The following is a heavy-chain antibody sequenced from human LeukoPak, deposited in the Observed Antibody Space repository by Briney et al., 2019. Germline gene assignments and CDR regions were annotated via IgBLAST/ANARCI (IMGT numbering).Heavy chain of an antibody. V-gene: IGHV1-18*01. D-gene: IGHD3-22*01. CDR3: ASTGYYYDSSGYLDY. CDR2: ISAYNGNT. J-gene: IGHJ4*02. CDR1: GYTFTSYG. Sequence: ASVTVSCKASGYTFTSYGISWVRQAPGQGLEWMGWISAYNGNTNYAQKLQGRVTMTTDTSTSTAYMELRSLRSDDTAVYYCASTGYYYDSSGYLDYWGQGTLVTVSS.